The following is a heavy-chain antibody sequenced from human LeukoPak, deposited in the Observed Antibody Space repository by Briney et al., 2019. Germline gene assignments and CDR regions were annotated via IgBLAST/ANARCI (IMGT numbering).Heavy chain of an antibody. CDR2: FDPEDGET. CDR1: GYTLTELS. Sequence: SVKVSCKASGYTLTELSMHWVRQAPGEGLEWMGGFDPEDGETIYAQKFQGRVTMTEDTSTDTAYMELSSLRSEDTAVYYCATWWVRLVPASMPFYYWGQGTLVTVSS. V-gene: IGHV1-24*01. CDR3: ATWWVRLVPASMPFYY. J-gene: IGHJ4*02. D-gene: IGHD2-2*01.